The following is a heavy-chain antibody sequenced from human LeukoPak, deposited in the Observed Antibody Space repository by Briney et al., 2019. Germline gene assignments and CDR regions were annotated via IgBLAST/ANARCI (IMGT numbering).Heavy chain of an antibody. CDR1: GYTFTGYY. V-gene: IGHV1-2*02. J-gene: IGHJ4*02. Sequence: GASVKVSCKASGYTFTGYYMHWVRQAPGQGLEWMGWINPNSGGTNYAQKFQGRVTMTRDTSISTAYMELSRLRSDDTAVYYCARSDIVVVPAAALFDYWGQGTLVTVSS. CDR2: INPNSGGT. D-gene: IGHD2-2*01. CDR3: ARSDIVVVPAAALFDY.